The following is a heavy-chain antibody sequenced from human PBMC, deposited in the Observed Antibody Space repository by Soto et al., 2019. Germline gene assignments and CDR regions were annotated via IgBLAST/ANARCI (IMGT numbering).Heavy chain of an antibody. CDR2: ISYDGSNK. Sequence: GGSLRLSCAASGFTFSSYGMHWVRQAPGKGLEWVAVISYDGSNKYYADSVKGRFTISRDNSKNTLYLQMNSLRAEDTAVYYCAKAAGSDSSGWHYYYYGMDVWGQGTTVTVSS. CDR3: AKAAGSDSSGWHYYYYGMDV. J-gene: IGHJ6*02. D-gene: IGHD6-19*01. CDR1: GFTFSSYG. V-gene: IGHV3-30*18.